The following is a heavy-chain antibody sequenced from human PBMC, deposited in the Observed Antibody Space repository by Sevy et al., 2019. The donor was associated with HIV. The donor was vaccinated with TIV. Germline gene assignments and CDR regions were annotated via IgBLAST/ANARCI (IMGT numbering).Heavy chain of an antibody. CDR3: VRDDRDGYFEY. J-gene: IGHJ4*02. CDR2: INPDSGCP. V-gene: IGHV1-2*02. CDR1: GYTFTGYY. Sequence: ASVKVSCKASGYTFTGYYMHWMRQAPGKGLEWMVWINPDSGCPIYAPKFQGRVILTRDTSISTAYMDLSRLKSDDTAVYYCVRDDRDGYFEYWGQGTLVTVSS.